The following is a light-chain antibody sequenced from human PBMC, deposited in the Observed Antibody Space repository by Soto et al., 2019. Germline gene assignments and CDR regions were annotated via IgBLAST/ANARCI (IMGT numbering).Light chain of an antibody. J-gene: IGKJ1*01. CDR2: GAS. Sequence: EIVLTQSPGTLSLYPGERATLSFRASQSVSSSYLAWYQQKPGQAPRLLIYGASSGATGIPDRFSGSGSGTDFTLTINRLEPEDFAVYYCQQFGSSPRTFGQGTKVDIK. CDR1: QSVSSSY. V-gene: IGKV3-20*01. CDR3: QQFGSSPRT.